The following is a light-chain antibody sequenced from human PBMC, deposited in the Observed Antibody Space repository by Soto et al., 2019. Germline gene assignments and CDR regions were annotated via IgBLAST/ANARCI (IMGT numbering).Light chain of an antibody. CDR2: KTS. Sequence: DVQMTQSPSTLSASVGDRVTITCRASQTINNWLAWYQQRPGKAPTFLIYKTSTLETGVPSRFSGSGSGTEFTLTISSLQPEDFVIYYCQQYNTYPWTFGQGTRVES. J-gene: IGKJ1*01. CDR3: QQYNTYPWT. CDR1: QTINNW. V-gene: IGKV1-5*03.